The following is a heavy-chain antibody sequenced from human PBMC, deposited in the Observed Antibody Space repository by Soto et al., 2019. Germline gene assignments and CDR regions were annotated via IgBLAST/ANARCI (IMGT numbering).Heavy chain of an antibody. Sequence: PSETLSLTCTVSGGYISNNNFYWGWIRQPPGKGLEWTGSIYYSGSTYYNPSLKSRVTISVDTSNNQLSLKLSSVTAADTAVYYCARHYGYYSHYMDVWTKGTTVTVSS. V-gene: IGHV4-39*01. D-gene: IGHD3-10*01. CDR1: GGYISNNNFY. J-gene: IGHJ6*03. CDR3: ARHYGYYSHYMDV. CDR2: IYYSGST.